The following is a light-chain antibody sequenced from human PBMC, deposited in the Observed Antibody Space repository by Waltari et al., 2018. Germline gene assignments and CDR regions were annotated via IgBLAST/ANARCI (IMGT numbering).Light chain of an antibody. V-gene: IGLV1-40*01. Sequence: SLLLPPRPAPGAPGPTSTTPGPASSLGAGYDVPWYQHLPGKAPQPLIYGNSNRPSGVPDRFSGSKSGTSASLAITGLQAEDEADYYCQSYDTSRGGPVFGGGTKLTVL. CDR3: QSYDTSRGGPV. CDR1: SLGAGYD. CDR2: GNS. J-gene: IGLJ3*02.